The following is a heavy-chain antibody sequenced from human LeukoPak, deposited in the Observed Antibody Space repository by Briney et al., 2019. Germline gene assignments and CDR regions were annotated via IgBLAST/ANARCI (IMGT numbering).Heavy chain of an antibody. CDR1: GYTFTGYY. Sequence: SVKVSCKASGYTFTGYYMHLVRQAPGQGLEWMGWINPNSGGTNYAQKFQGRVTMTRDTSISTAYMELSRLRSDDTAVYYCAREWLLRGSDPWSQGTLVTVSS. J-gene: IGHJ5*02. V-gene: IGHV1-2*02. CDR2: INPNSGGT. CDR3: AREWLLRGSDP. D-gene: IGHD3-22*01.